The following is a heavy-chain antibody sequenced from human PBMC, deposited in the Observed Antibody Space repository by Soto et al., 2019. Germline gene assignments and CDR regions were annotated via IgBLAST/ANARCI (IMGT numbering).Heavy chain of an antibody. V-gene: IGHV4-59*01. CDR1: GGSISSYY. Sequence: SETLSLSCTVSGGSISSYYWSWIRQPPGKGLEWIGYIYYSGGTNYNPSLKSRVTISVDTSKNQFSLKLSSVTAADTAVYYCARLGGQVDYWGQGTLVTVSS. J-gene: IGHJ4*02. CDR2: IYYSGGT. D-gene: IGHD2-15*01. CDR3: ARLGGQVDY.